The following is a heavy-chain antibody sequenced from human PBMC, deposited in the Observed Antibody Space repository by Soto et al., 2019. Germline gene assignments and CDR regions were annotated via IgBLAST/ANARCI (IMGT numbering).Heavy chain of an antibody. CDR3: ARDPYLGDHQY. CDR2: ISAYSGKT. D-gene: IGHD3-16*01. CDR1: GYTFTTYC. J-gene: IGHJ4*02. Sequence: QVQLVQSGGEVKKPGASVKVSCTTSGYTFTTYCISWVRQAPGQGLEWVGWISAYSGKTHYAQKFQGKVTMTADTSTNTAYLELRSLRSDDTAVYYCARDPYLGDHQYWGQGTLVTVSS. V-gene: IGHV1-18*01.